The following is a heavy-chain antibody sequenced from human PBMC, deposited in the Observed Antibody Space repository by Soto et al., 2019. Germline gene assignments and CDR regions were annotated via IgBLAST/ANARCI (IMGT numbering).Heavy chain of an antibody. CDR2: IIPIFGTA. Sequence: SVKVSCKASGGTFSSYAMSWVRQAPGQGLEWMGGIIPIFGTANYAQKFQGRVTITADKSTSTAYMELSSLRSEDTAVYYCAREMSTYYYDSSGYHDDAFDMWGQRTMVTV. CDR3: AREMSTYYYDSSGYHDDAFDM. CDR1: GGTFSSYA. D-gene: IGHD3-22*01. J-gene: IGHJ3*02. V-gene: IGHV1-69*06.